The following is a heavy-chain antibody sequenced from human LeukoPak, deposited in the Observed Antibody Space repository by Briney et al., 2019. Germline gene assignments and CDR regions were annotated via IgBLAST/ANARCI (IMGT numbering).Heavy chain of an antibody. J-gene: IGHJ4*02. Sequence: GGTLRLSCAASGFTFSSYSMNWVRQAPGKGLDWVSSISTSSSYIYYADSVKGRFTISRDNAKNSLYLQMNSLRAEDTAVYYCARDFEYYDSSGYYLDFDYWGQGTLVTVSS. CDR1: GFTFSSYS. V-gene: IGHV3-21*01. CDR3: ARDFEYYDSSGYYLDFDY. D-gene: IGHD3-22*01. CDR2: ISTSSSYI.